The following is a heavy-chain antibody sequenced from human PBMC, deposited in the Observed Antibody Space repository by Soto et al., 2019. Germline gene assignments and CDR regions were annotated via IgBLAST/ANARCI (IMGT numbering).Heavy chain of an antibody. J-gene: IGHJ4*02. CDR1: GFTVSSNY. CDR2: IYSGGST. Sequence: GGSLRLSCAASGFTVSSNYMSWVRQAPGKGLEWVSVIYSGGSTYYADSVKGRFTISRDNSKNTLYLQMNSLRAEDTAVYYCARDGSYWYGVLDYWGQGTLVTVSS. V-gene: IGHV3-66*01. CDR3: ARDGSYWYGVLDY. D-gene: IGHD2-8*02.